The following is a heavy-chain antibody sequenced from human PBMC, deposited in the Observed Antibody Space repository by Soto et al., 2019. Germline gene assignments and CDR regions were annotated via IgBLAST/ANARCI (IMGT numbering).Heavy chain of an antibody. J-gene: IGHJ4*02. CDR1: GYTFTSYC. D-gene: IGHD4-17*01. V-gene: IGHV1-46*01. Sequence: VASVKVSCKASGYTFTSYCMHWVRQAPGQGLEWMGVIEPSGGSRSYTQKFQGRVTMTRDTSTSTVYMELSSLRSEDTAVYYCARTTMTFYYFDFWGQGTLVTVSS. CDR2: IEPSGGSR. CDR3: ARTTMTFYYFDF.